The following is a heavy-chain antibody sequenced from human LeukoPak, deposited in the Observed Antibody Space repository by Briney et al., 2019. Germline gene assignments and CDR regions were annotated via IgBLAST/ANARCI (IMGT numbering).Heavy chain of an antibody. V-gene: IGHV4-30-2*01. CDR3: ASLRYILTGYYS. J-gene: IGHJ4*02. CDR1: GGSISSGGYS. D-gene: IGHD3-9*01. CDR2: IYHNGGT. Sequence: SQTLSLTCAVSGGSISSGGYSWSWIRQPPGKGLEWIGEIYHNGGTNYNPSLKSRATISVDKSKNQFSLKLSSVTAADTAVYYCASLRYILTGYYSWGLGTPVTVSS.